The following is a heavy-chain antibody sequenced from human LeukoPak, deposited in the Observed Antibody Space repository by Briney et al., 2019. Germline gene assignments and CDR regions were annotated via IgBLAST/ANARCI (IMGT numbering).Heavy chain of an antibody. D-gene: IGHD3-10*01. CDR3: TTDSRPYGSGSYVHRG. V-gene: IGHV3-15*01. CDR2: IKSKTDGGTT. Sequence: PGGSLRLSCAASGFTFSNAWMSWVRQAPGKGLEWVGRIKSKTDGGTTDYAAPVKGRFTISRDDSKNTLYLQMNSLKTEDTAVYYCTTDSRPYGSGSYVHRGWGQGTLVTVSS. CDR1: GFTFSNAW. J-gene: IGHJ4*02.